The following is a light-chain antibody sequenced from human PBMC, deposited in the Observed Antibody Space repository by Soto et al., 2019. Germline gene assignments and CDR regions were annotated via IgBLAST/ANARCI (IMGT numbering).Light chain of an antibody. J-gene: IGLJ2*01. Sequence: QTVLTQPPSVSGAPGQRVTISCTGSSSNIGAGYDVHWYQQLPGAAPKLLIYANNNRPSGVPDRFSGSKSDTSVSLAITGLQAEDEADYYCQSYDSSLSVIFGGGTKLTV. CDR2: ANN. CDR3: QSYDSSLSVI. CDR1: SSNIGAGYD. V-gene: IGLV1-40*01.